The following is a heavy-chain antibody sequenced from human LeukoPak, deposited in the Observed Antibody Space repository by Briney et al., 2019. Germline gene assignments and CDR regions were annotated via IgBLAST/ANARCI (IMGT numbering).Heavy chain of an antibody. D-gene: IGHD5-18*01. Sequence: SETLSLTCAVYGGPFSGYYWSWIRQPPGKGLEWIGEINHSGSTNYNPSLKSRVTISVDTSKNQFSLKLSSVTAADTAVYYCASLSYGLYYYGMDVWGQGTTVTVSS. J-gene: IGHJ6*02. CDR2: INHSGST. V-gene: IGHV4-34*01. CDR3: ASLSYGLYYYGMDV. CDR1: GGPFSGYY.